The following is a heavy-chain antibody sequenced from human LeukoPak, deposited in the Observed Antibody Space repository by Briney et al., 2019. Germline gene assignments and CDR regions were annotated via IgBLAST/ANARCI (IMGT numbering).Heavy chain of an antibody. CDR3: ARYGTDPFDI. Sequence: GGSLRLSCAASGFTFSRYWMHWVRQAPGKGLVWVSRINNDGSNTYYADSVKGRFTISKDNAKNTLYLQMDGLRAEDTALYYCARYGTDPFDIWGQGTLVTVSS. CDR1: GFTFSRYW. D-gene: IGHD4-17*01. J-gene: IGHJ3*02. CDR2: INNDGSNT. V-gene: IGHV3-74*01.